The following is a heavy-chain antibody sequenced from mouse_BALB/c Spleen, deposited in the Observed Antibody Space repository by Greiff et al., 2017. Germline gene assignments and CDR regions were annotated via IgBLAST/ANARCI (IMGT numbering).Heavy chain of an antibody. D-gene: IGHD1-1*01. Sequence: QVQLQQSGAELVRPGSSVKISCKASGYAFSSYWMNWVKQRPGQGLEWIGQIYPGDGDTNYNGKFKGKATLTADKSSSTAYMQLSSLTSEDSAVYFCARGSYGSSSYAMDYWGQGTSVTVSS. V-gene: IGHV1-80*01. CDR2: IYPGDGDT. CDR1: GYAFSSYW. J-gene: IGHJ4*01. CDR3: ARGSYGSSSYAMDY.